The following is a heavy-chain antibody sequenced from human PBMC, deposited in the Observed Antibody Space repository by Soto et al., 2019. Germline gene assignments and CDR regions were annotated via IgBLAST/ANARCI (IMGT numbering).Heavy chain of an antibody. J-gene: IGHJ4*02. D-gene: IGHD2-21*02. CDR2: IIPILGIA. Sequence: QVQLVQSGAEVKKPGSSVKVSCKASGGTFSSYTISWVRQAPGQGLEWMGRIIPILGIANYAQKFQGRVTITADKSTGSAYMELSSLRSEDTAVYYCSCSPGGDCYSNWGQGTLVTVSS. CDR1: GGTFSSYT. CDR3: SCSPGGDCYSN. V-gene: IGHV1-69*02.